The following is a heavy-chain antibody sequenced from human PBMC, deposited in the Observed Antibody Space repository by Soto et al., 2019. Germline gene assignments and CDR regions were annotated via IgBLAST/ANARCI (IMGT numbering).Heavy chain of an antibody. CDR2: YFQGGDA. CDR3: ARLDYQSSGSYAFDI. J-gene: IGHJ3*02. D-gene: IGHD3-22*01. Sequence: QLQLQESDSGLVRPAQTLSLTCAVSGASVSSGSYSWSWIRQPPGKGLEWIGFYFQGGDAYYNPSPASRVSSSVDRSKNQFSLKLRSVTAADTALYYCARLDYQSSGSYAFDIWGQGTTVTVSS. CDR1: GASVSSGSYS. V-gene: IGHV4-30-2*01.